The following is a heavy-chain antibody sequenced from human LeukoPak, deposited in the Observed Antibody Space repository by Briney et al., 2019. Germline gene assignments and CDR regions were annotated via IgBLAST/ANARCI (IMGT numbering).Heavy chain of an antibody. CDR1: GDSISSSSYY. CDR3: ARQSGTYSSFDY. Sequence: PSETLSLTCTVSGDSISSSSYYWGWIRQPPGKGLEWIGNFYYSGSTYYNPSLRSRLTISVDTSKNQFSLKLNSVTAADTAVYYCARQSGTYSSFDYWGQGTLVTVSS. J-gene: IGHJ4*02. D-gene: IGHD1-26*01. V-gene: IGHV4-39*01. CDR2: FYYSGST.